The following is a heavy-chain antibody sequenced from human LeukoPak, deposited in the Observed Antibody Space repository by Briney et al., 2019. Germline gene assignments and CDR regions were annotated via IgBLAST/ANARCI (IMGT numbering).Heavy chain of an antibody. V-gene: IGHV4-34*01. CDR1: GGSFSGYY. J-gene: IGHJ6*03. CDR2: INHSGST. D-gene: IGHD3-10*01. CDR3: ATRESLLWFGELSRYYYMDV. Sequence: PSETLSLTCAVYGGSFSGYYWSWIRQPPGKGLEWIGEINHSGSTNYNPSLKSRVTISVDTSKNQFSLKLSSVTAADTAVYYCATRESLLWFGELSRYYYMDVWGEGTTVTVSS.